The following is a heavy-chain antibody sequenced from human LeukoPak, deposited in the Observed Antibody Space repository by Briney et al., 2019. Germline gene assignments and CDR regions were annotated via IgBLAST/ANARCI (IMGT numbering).Heavy chain of an antibody. D-gene: IGHD5-18*01. CDR1: GFTFSNAW. J-gene: IGHJ4*02. V-gene: IGHV4-34*01. Sequence: GSLRLSCAASGFTFSNAWMSWVRQAPGKGLEWIGEINHSGSTNYNPSLKSRVTISVDTSKNQFSLKLSSVTAADTAVYYCARVRRDWIQLWSPYFDYWGQGTLVTVSS. CDR3: ARVRRDWIQLWSPYFDY. CDR2: INHSGST.